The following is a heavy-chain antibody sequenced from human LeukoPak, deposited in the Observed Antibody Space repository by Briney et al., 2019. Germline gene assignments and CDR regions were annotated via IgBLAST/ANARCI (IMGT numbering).Heavy chain of an antibody. CDR1: RGTFSNYA. CDR3: ARRGGRRHGYSPVEDEYYFAY. Sequence: GSSVKVSCKASRGTFSNYAITWVRQAPGHGREGMGGIIPMFGTVEYAQKFQGRVTITPAKSTSPAYMALRSLRSEETAVYYWARRGGRRHGYSPVEDEYYFAYWGQGSLVTVSS. J-gene: IGHJ4*02. CDR2: IIPMFGTV. V-gene: IGHV1-69*06. D-gene: IGHD5-24*01.